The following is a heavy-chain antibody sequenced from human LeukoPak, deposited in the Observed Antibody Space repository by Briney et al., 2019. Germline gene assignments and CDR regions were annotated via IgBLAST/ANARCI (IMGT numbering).Heavy chain of an antibody. CDR3: AMTSSWYRVHGTRVIDY. V-gene: IGHV3-21*01. CDR2: ISSSSSYI. D-gene: IGHD6-13*01. Sequence: GGSLRLSCAASGFTFSSYSMNWVRQAPGKGLEWVSSISSSSSYIYYADSVKGRFTSARDNAKNSLYLQMNSLRAEDTAVYYCAMTSSWYRVHGTRVIDYWGQGTLVTVSS. J-gene: IGHJ4*02. CDR1: GFTFSSYS.